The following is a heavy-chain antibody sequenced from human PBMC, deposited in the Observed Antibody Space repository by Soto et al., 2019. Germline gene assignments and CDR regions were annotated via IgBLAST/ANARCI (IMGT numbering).Heavy chain of an antibody. CDR3: ARDLYYDFCSCSTPYYYYGMDF. Sequence: GGYLGLSCAASGFTFSSCSMTWVRQAPGKGLEWVAYISSTTKNIYYAESLKGRFSISRDNAKNSLFLQTNSVRAEDTAVYYCARDLYYDFCSCSTPYYYYGMDFWGQGTPVTVS. D-gene: IGHD3-3*01. CDR2: ISSTTKNI. CDR1: GFTFSSCS. J-gene: IGHJ6*02. V-gene: IGHV3-21*01.